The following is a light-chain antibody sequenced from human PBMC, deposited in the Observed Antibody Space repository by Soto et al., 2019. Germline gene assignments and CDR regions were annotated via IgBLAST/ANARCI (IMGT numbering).Light chain of an antibody. V-gene: IGLV2-14*01. J-gene: IGLJ1*01. CDR3: CSFTNSNTRV. Sequence: QSALTQPASVSGSPGQSITISCTGTSSDLGSYNYVSWFQQHPGKAPKLMIYEVSNRPSGVSNRFSGSKSGNTASLTVSGLQTEDEADYYCCSFTNSNTRVFGTGTKVTVL. CDR2: EVS. CDR1: SSDLGSYNY.